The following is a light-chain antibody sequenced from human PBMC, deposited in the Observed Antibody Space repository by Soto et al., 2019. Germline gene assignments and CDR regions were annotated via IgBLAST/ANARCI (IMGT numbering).Light chain of an antibody. CDR2: QDY. J-gene: IGLJ2*01. V-gene: IGLV3-1*01. CDR1: KLGNKN. CDR3: QAWDTGTVI. Sequence: SYELTQAPSVSVSPGQTASITCSGNKLGNKNVCWYQQKTGQSPVLLNYQDYLRPSGVPERFSGSNSGNTATLTISGTQAMDDADYYCQAWDTGTVIFGGGTKLTVL.